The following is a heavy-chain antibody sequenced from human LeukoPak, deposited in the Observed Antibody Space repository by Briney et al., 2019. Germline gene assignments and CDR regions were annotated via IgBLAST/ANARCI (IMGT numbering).Heavy chain of an antibody. CDR2: LYYSGST. CDR1: GGSISSGGYY. Sequence: SETLSLTCTVSGGSISSGGYYWSWIRQHPGKGLEWIGNLYYSGSTYYNPSLKSRVTISVDMSKNQFSLKLSSVTAADTAVFYCARRRRYLFDYWGQGTLVTVSS. CDR3: ARRRRYLFDY. D-gene: IGHD1-26*01. V-gene: IGHV4-31*03. J-gene: IGHJ4*02.